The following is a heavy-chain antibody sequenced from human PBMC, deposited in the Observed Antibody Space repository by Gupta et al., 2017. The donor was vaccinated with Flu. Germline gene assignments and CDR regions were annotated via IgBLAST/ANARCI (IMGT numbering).Heavy chain of an antibody. CDR1: GGSTSSGSNY. Sequence: TVSGGSTSSGSNYGGWISQAQGKGLEWIGTIFYRGSTYYNTALKSRVTVSVDPSNTEFARELTSVTAAATAVYFCASLEGQLLIDVGGQGTMVTV. CDR2: IFYRGST. CDR3: ASLEGQLLIDV. V-gene: IGHV4-39*01. J-gene: IGHJ4*02. D-gene: IGHD2-2*01.